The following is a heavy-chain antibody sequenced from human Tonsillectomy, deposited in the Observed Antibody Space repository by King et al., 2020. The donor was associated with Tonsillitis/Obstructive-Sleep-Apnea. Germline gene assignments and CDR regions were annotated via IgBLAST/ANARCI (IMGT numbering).Heavy chain of an antibody. J-gene: IGHJ3*02. CDR3: ARDVDTAMVNLDSLPIIPYDAFDI. Sequence: QLVQSGAEVKKPGASVKVSCKASGYTFTSYGISWVRQAPGQGLEWMGWISAYNGNTNYAQKLQGRVTMTTDTSTSTAYMELRSLRSDDTAVYYCARDVDTAMVNLDSLPIIPYDAFDIWGQGTMVTVSS. V-gene: IGHV1-18*01. CDR2: ISAYNGNT. D-gene: IGHD5-18*01. CDR1: GYTFTSYG.